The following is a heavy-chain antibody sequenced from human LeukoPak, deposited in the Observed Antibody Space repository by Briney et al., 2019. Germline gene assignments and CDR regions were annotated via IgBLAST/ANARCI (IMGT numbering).Heavy chain of an antibody. J-gene: IGHJ5*02. V-gene: IGHV3-30*04. Sequence: GRSLRLSCAASGFTFSSYAMHWVRQAPGKGLEWVAVISYDGSNKYYADSVKGRFTISRDNAKNTLYLQMNSPRAEDTAVYYCARVIGYCSGGSCFNWFDPWGQGTLVTVSS. CDR3: ARVIGYCSGGSCFNWFDP. CDR2: ISYDGSNK. D-gene: IGHD2-15*01. CDR1: GFTFSSYA.